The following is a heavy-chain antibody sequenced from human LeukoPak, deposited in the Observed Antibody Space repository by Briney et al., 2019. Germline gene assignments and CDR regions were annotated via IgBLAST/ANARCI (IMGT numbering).Heavy chain of an antibody. CDR2: IYTSGGT. V-gene: IGHV4-4*09. CDR3: ARLTRLSTSPDRYYLDY. CDR1: GDSISSYY. Sequence: SETLSLTCTVSGDSISSYYWSWIRQPPGKGLEWVGYIYTSGGTNYIPSLKGRVTISIDTSKNQFSLKLSSVTAADSAVYYCARLTRLSTSPDRYYLDYWGQGTLVTVSS. D-gene: IGHD6-6*01. J-gene: IGHJ4*02.